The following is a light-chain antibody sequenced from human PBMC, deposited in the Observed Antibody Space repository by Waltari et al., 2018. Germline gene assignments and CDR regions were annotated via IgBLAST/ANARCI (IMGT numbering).Light chain of an antibody. Sequence: QSALTQPASVSGSPGQSITISCTGTSRDVGVYNYVSWFQQHPGKAPKLIIYDVSNRPSGVSNRFSGSKSGNTASPTISGLQADDEADYYCNTYTTSSTWVFGGGTKVTVV. CDR2: DVS. V-gene: IGLV2-14*01. J-gene: IGLJ3*02. CDR1: SRDVGVYNY. CDR3: NTYTTSSTWV.